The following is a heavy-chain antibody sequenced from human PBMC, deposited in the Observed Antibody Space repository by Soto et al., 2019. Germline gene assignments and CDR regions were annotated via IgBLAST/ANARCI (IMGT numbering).Heavy chain of an antibody. CDR2: ISSSSSYI. CDR1: GFTFSSYS. CDR3: ARDPHLPSRYFDGLGMDV. V-gene: IGHV3-21*01. Sequence: PGGSLRLSCAASGFTFSSYSMNWVRQAPGKGLEWVSSISSSSSYIYYADSVKGRFTISRDNAKNSLYLQMNSLRAEDTAVYYCARDPHLPSRYFDGLGMDVWGQGTTVTVSS. J-gene: IGHJ6*02. D-gene: IGHD3-9*01.